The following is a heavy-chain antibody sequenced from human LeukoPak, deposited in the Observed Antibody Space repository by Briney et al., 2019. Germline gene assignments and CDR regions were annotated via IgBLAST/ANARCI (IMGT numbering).Heavy chain of an antibody. CDR1: GFTFSSYD. CDR2: IGTAGDT. CDR3: ARAAYYYDSSGYWIRDHYYMDV. J-gene: IGHJ6*03. D-gene: IGHD3-22*01. V-gene: IGHV3-13*01. Sequence: PGGSLRLSCAASGFTFSSYDMHWVRQATGKGLEWVSAIGTAGDTYYPGSVKGRFTISRENAKNSLYLQMNSLRAGDTAVYYCARAAYYYDSSGYWIRDHYYMDVWGKGTTVTISS.